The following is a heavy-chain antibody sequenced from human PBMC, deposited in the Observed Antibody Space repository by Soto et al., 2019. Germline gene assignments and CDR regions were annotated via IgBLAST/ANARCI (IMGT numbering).Heavy chain of an antibody. CDR2: INSDGSST. Sequence: EVQLVESGGALVQPGGSLRLSCAASGFTFSSYWMHWVRQAPGKGLVWVSRINSDGSSTSYADSVKGRFTISGDNAKNTLYLQMNSLRAEDTAVYYCASTSLVVAAATREDYWGQGTLVTVSS. D-gene: IGHD2-15*01. J-gene: IGHJ4*02. CDR1: GFTFSSYW. V-gene: IGHV3-74*01. CDR3: ASTSLVVAAATREDY.